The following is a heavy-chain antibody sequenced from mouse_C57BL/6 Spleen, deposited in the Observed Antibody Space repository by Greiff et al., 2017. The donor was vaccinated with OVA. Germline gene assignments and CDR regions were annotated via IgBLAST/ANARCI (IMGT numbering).Heavy chain of an antibody. D-gene: IGHD1-1*02. CDR1: GYTFTDYY. J-gene: IGHJ2*01. CDR3: ARGELVGY. Sequence: VQLQQSGAELVRPGASVKLSCKASGYTFTDYYINWVKQRPGQGLEWIARIYPGSGNTYYNEKFKGKATLTAEKSSSTAYMQLSSLTSEDSAVYFCARGELVGYWGQGTTLTVSS. V-gene: IGHV1-76*01. CDR2: IYPGSGNT.